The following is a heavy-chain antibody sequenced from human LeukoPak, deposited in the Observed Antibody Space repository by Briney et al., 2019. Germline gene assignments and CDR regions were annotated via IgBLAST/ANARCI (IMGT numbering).Heavy chain of an antibody. D-gene: IGHD3-10*01. CDR1: GFTFSSYG. CDR3: AKVPSTYYYGSGSYYNAPHYYYYYGMDV. J-gene: IGHJ6*02. Sequence: PGGSLRLSCAASGFTFSSYGMHWVRQAPGKGLEWVAVISYDGSNKYYADSVKGRFTISRDNSKNTLYLQMNSLRAEDTAVYYCAKVPSTYYYGSGSYYNAPHYYYYYGMDVWGQGTTVTVSS. V-gene: IGHV3-30*18. CDR2: ISYDGSNK.